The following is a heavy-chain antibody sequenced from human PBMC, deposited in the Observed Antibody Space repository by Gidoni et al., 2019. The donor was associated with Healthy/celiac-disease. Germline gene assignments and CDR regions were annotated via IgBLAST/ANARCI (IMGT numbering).Heavy chain of an antibody. CDR2: ISGSGGST. CDR1: GFTFSSYA. V-gene: IGHV3-23*01. Sequence: EVHLFESGGGLVQPGGSLRLSCAPSGFTFSSYAMRWVRQAPGKGLEWVSAISGSGGSTYYADSVKGRFTIARDNSKNTLYLQMNSLRAEDTAVYYCAKAGRSSSDTWGQGTLVTVSS. J-gene: IGHJ5*02. CDR3: AKAGRSSSDT. D-gene: IGHD6-6*01.